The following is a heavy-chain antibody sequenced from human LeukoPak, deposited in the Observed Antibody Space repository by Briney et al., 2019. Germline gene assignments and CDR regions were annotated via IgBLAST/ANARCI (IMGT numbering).Heavy chain of an antibody. Sequence: RASVKVSCKASGYTFTGYYMHWVRQAPGQGLEWMGWINPNSGGTNYAQKFQGRVTMTRDTSISTAYMELSRLRSDDTAVYYCAGDGALLRYFDWLSAAYFDYWGQGTLVTVSS. CDR2: INPNSGGT. V-gene: IGHV1-2*02. CDR3: AGDGALLRYFDWLSAAYFDY. J-gene: IGHJ4*02. CDR1: GYTFTGYY. D-gene: IGHD3-9*01.